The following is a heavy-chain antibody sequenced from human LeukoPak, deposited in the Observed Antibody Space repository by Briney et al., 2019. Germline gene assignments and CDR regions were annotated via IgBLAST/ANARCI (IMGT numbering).Heavy chain of an antibody. CDR2: ISGDGSVT. CDR3: ATGSQPGATFDY. J-gene: IGHJ4*02. D-gene: IGHD1-26*01. CDR1: GFTFNEYP. V-gene: IGHV3-43*02. Sequence: GGSLRLSCAASGFTFNEYPMHWVRQPPGKGLEWVAHISGDGSVTSYADSVKGRFTISRDNSKNSLYLQMNSLRVEDTALYYCATGSQPGATFDYWGQGTLVTASS.